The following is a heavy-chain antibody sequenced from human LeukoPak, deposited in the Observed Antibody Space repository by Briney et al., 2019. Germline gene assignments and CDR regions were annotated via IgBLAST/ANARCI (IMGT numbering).Heavy chain of an antibody. CDR2: IYYSGST. CDR1: GGSISSSSYY. V-gene: IGHV4-39*07. Sequence: SSETLSLTCTVSGGSISSSSYYWGWIRQPPGKGLEWIGSIYYSGSTYYNPSLKSRVTISVDTSKNQFSLKLSSVTAADTAVYYCARSSIAARGYWFDPWGQGTLVAVSS. J-gene: IGHJ5*02. D-gene: IGHD6-6*01. CDR3: ARSSIAARGYWFDP.